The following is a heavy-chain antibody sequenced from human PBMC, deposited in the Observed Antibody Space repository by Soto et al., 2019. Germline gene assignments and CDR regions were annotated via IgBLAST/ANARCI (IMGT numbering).Heavy chain of an antibody. J-gene: IGHJ6*03. CDR3: ARELASEGSGIYSGYYYYYYMYV. CDR2: IKQDGSEK. V-gene: IGHV3-7*01. Sequence: GGSLRLSCAASGFTFSSYWMSWVRQAPGKGLEWVANIKQDGSEKYYVDSVKGRFTISRDNAKNSLYLQMNSLRAEDTAVYYCARELASEGSGIYSGYYYYYYMYVWGKGTTVPVSS. CDR1: GFTFSSYW. D-gene: IGHD3-10*01.